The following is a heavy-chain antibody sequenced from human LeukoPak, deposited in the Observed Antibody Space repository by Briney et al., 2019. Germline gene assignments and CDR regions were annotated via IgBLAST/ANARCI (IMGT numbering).Heavy chain of an antibody. D-gene: IGHD3-10*01. Sequence: ASVKVSCKASAYTFTSYYVHWVRQAPGQGLEWMGIINPSGGSTSYAQKFQGRVTMTRDTSTSTVYMELSSLRSEDTAVYYCARAYGSGSYTLLFFDYWGQGTLVTVSS. CDR2: INPSGGST. V-gene: IGHV1-46*01. CDR3: ARAYGSGSYTLLFFDY. CDR1: AYTFTSYY. J-gene: IGHJ4*02.